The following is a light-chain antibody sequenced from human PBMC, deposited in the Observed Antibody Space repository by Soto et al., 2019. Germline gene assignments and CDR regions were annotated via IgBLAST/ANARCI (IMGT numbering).Light chain of an antibody. CDR2: DAS. V-gene: IGKV3-11*01. CDR1: QSVSSY. Sequence: EIVLTQSPATLSLSPGESATLSGRASQSVSSYLAWYQQKPGQAPRLLIYDASTRATGIPARFSGSGSGTDFTLTITSLEPEDFAVYYCQQRSNWPPTFGQGTKVDIK. J-gene: IGKJ1*01. CDR3: QQRSNWPPT.